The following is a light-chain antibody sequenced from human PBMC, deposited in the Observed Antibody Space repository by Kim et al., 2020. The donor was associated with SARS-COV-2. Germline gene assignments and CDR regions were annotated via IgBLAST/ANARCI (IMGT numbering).Light chain of an antibody. CDR3: CSYAGTDYLV. CDR1: SSDVGCYNF. V-gene: IGLV2-11*01. CDR2: DVT. Sequence: QSALTQPRSVSGSPGQSVSISCTGTSSDVGCYNFVSWYQHHPGKAPKLIIYDVTKRPSGVPDRFSGSKSGNTASLTISGLQADDEADDYCCSYAGTDYLVFGGGTQLTVL. J-gene: IGLJ3*02.